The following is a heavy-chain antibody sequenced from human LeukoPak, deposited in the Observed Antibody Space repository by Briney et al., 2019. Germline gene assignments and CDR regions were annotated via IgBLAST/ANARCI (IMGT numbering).Heavy chain of an antibody. J-gene: IGHJ3*02. CDR2: ISAYNGNT. CDR1: GYTFTSYD. CDR3: ARDDYDSSGYDKYDAFDI. Sequence: ASVKVSCKASGYTFTSYDINWVRQATGQGLEWMGWISAYNGNTNYAQKLQGRVTMTTDTSTSTAYMELRSLRSDDTAVYYCARDDYDSSGYDKYDAFDIWGQGTMVTVSS. D-gene: IGHD3-22*01. V-gene: IGHV1-18*01.